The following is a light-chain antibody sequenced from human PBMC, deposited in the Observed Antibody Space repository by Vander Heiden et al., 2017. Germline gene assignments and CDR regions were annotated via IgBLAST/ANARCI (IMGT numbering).Light chain of an antibody. CDR1: RSNITTNQ. V-gene: IGLV1-47*01. CDR3: ASWDESLSGVV. Sequence: SVLTQPPSASGTPGQRVSISCSGSRSNITTNQVYWYQQLPGTAPKLLIYMSSQRPSGLPDRFAGSNSGTSASLAISVLRSEEEADYCCASWDESLSGVVFGGGTKLTVL. CDR2: MSS. J-gene: IGLJ2*01.